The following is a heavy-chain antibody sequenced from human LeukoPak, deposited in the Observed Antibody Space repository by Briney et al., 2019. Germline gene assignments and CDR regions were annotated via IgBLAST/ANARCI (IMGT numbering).Heavy chain of an antibody. D-gene: IGHD4-17*01. Sequence: GGSLRLSCAASGFTFSSYSMNWVRQAPGKGLEWVSSISSSSSYIYYADSVKGRFTISRDNAKNSLYLQMNSLRAEDTAVYYCARDISVYGDYGGGFDPWGQGTLVTVSS. CDR2: ISSSSSYI. J-gene: IGHJ5*02. CDR1: GFTFSSYS. V-gene: IGHV3-21*01. CDR3: ARDISVYGDYGGGFDP.